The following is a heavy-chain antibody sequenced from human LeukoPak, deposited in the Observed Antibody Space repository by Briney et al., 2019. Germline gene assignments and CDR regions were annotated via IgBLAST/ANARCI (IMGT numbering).Heavy chain of an antibody. V-gene: IGHV1-18*01. J-gene: IGHJ6*03. CDR3: ARALLFNSYGYDYYMDV. Sequence: ASVKVSCKASGYTFTSYGISWVRQAPGQGLEWMGWISAYNGNTNYAQKLQGRVTMTTDTSTSTAYMELRSLRSDDTAVYYCARALLFNSYGYDYYMDVWGKGTTVTISS. CDR2: ISAYNGNT. D-gene: IGHD5-18*01. CDR1: GYTFTSYG.